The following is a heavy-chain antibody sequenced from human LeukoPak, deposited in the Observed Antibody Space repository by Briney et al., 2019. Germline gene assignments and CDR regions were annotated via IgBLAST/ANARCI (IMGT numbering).Heavy chain of an antibody. CDR2: IIPIFGTA. CDR3: ARDFLGSGSYWFDP. Sequence: SVKVTCRASGGTFSSYAISWVRQAPGQGLEWMGGIIPIFGTANYAQKFQGRVTITTDESTSTAYMELSSLRSEDTAVYYCARDFLGSGSYWFDPWGQGTLVTASS. CDR1: GGTFSSYA. J-gene: IGHJ5*02. D-gene: IGHD3-10*01. V-gene: IGHV1-69*05.